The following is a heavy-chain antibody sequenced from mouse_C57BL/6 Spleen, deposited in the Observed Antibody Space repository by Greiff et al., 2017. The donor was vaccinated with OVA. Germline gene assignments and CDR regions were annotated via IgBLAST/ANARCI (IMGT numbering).Heavy chain of an antibody. Sequence: QVQLQQPGAELVKPGASVKMSCKASGYTFTSYWITWVKQRPGQGLEWIGDIYPGSGSTNYNEKFKGKATLTADKSSSTAYMELRSLTSEDSAVYFCARRIYYAMDYWGQGTSVTVSS. V-gene: IGHV1-55*01. CDR3: ARRIYYAMDY. CDR1: GYTFTSYW. J-gene: IGHJ4*01. CDR2: IYPGSGST.